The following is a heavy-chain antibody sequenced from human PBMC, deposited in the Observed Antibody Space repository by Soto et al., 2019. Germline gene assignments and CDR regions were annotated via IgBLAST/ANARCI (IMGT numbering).Heavy chain of an antibody. V-gene: IGHV1-18*01. CDR1: GYDFTTYG. D-gene: IGHD1-1*01. CDR2: ISAHNGNT. CDR3: ARGRYGDY. Sequence: QVHLVQSGAEVKKPGASVKVSCKGSGYDFTTYGITWVRQAPGQGLEWMAWISAHNGNTDYAQKLQGRVTVTRDTSTSTGYMEPRSLRSDDTAMYYCARGRYGDYWGQGALVTVSS. J-gene: IGHJ4*02.